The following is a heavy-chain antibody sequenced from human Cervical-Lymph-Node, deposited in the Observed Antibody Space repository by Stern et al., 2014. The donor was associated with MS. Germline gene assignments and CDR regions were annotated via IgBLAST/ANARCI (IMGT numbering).Heavy chain of an antibody. CDR2: IYSKGGT. D-gene: IGHD4-17*01. Sequence: QVQLQESGPGLVKPSETLSLTCIVSGGSINYYSWSWIRQPPGKGLEWIGYIYSKGGTRFSPSLMTRVTTSLDTTKKQFSLNYRTVTAADTAVYYCARVTNGDYVDYWGQGTLVTVSS. J-gene: IGHJ4*02. CDR3: ARVTNGDYVDY. V-gene: IGHV4-59*01. CDR1: GGSINYYS.